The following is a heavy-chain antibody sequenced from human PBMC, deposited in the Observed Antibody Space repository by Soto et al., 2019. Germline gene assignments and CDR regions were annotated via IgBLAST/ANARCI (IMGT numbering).Heavy chain of an antibody. CDR3: ARVPEYSSGWYIDY. CDR2: IYYSGST. V-gene: IGHV4-59*01. Sequence: ASETLSLTCTVSGGSISSYYWSWIRQPPGKGLEWIGYIYYSGSTNYNPSLKSRVTISVDTSKNQFSLKLSSVTAADTAVYYCARVPEYSSGWYIDYWGQGTLLTVSS. J-gene: IGHJ4*02. D-gene: IGHD6-19*01. CDR1: GGSISSYY.